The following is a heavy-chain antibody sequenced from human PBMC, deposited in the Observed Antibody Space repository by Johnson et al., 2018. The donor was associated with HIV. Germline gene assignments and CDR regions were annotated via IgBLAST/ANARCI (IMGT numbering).Heavy chain of an antibody. Sequence: QVQLVESGGGLVQPGRSLRLSCAASGFTFSIYGMHWVRQAPGKGLEWVSVIYSGGSTYYADSVKGRFTISRDNSKNTLYLQMNSLRAEDTALYYCARGAYSSSWHASDASDIWGQGTMVTVSS. V-gene: IGHV3-NL1*01. CDR2: IYSGGST. CDR1: GFTFSIYG. J-gene: IGHJ3*02. CDR3: ARGAYSSSWHASDASDI. D-gene: IGHD6-13*01.